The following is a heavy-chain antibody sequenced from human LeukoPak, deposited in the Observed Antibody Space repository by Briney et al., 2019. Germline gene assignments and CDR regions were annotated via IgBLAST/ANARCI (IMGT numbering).Heavy chain of an antibody. CDR2: ISSSGSTI. CDR1: GFTFSSYE. J-gene: IGHJ6*02. D-gene: IGHD3-9*01. Sequence: GGTLRLSCAASGFTFSSYEMNWVRQAPGKGLEWVSYISSSGSTIYYADSVKGRFTISRDNAKNSLCLQMNSLRAEDTAVYYCARVNFDWLRYYYYGMDVWGQGTTVTVSS. CDR3: ARVNFDWLRYYYYGMDV. V-gene: IGHV3-48*03.